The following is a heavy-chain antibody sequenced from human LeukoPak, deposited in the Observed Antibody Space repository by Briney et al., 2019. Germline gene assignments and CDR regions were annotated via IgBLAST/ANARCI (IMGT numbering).Heavy chain of an antibody. CDR3: ARVTYYYDSSGYYGDYYYYMDV. CDR2: INPSGGST. Sequence: ASVKVSCKASGYTFTSYYMHWVRQAPGQGLEWMGIINPSGGSTSYAQKLQGRVTMTTDTSTSTAYMELRSLRSDDTAVYYCARVTYYYDSSGYYGDYYYYMDVWGKGTTVTISS. CDR1: GYTFTSYY. J-gene: IGHJ6*03. V-gene: IGHV1-46*01. D-gene: IGHD3-22*01.